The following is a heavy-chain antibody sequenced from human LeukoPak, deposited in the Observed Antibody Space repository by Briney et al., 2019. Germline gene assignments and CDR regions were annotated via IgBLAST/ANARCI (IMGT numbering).Heavy chain of an antibody. Sequence: PSETLSLTCTVSGDSVSSGGYHWSWIRQPPGKGLEWIGQIVNSGSANYNPSLKGRVTISLDTSKNQFSLKVRSVTIADTAVYYCARYPAGSGRSDRWGQGTLVTVSS. D-gene: IGHD3-10*01. J-gene: IGHJ5*02. V-gene: IGHV4-61*08. CDR3: ARYPAGSGRSDR. CDR2: IVNSGSA. CDR1: GDSVSSGGYH.